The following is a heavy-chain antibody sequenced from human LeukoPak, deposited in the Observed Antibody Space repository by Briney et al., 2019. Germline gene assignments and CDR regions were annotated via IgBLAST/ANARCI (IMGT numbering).Heavy chain of an antibody. J-gene: IGHJ4*02. CDR3: ARDDCSGGSCYSDY. CDR2: IYYSGST. V-gene: IGHV4-31*03. Sequence: SETLSLTCTVSGGPISSGGYYWRWIRQHPGKGLEWIGYIYYSGSTYYNPSLKSRVTISVDTSKNQFSLKLSSVTAADTAVYYCARDDCSGGSCYSDYWGQGTLVTVSS. D-gene: IGHD2-15*01. CDR1: GGPISSGGYY.